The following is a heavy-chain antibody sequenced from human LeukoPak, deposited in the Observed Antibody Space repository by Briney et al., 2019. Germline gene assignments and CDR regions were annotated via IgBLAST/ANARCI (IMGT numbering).Heavy chain of an antibody. CDR3: ARASADYYGSGSTPFDY. V-gene: IGHV4-59*01. CDR2: IYYSGST. Sequence: SGTLSLSCTASGGSISSYYMSWIRQPPGKGLEWIGYIYYSGSTNYNPSLKSRVTISVDTSKNQFSLKSSSVTAADTAVYYCARASADYYGSGSTPFDYWGQGTLVTVSS. CDR1: GGSISSYY. J-gene: IGHJ4*02. D-gene: IGHD3-10*01.